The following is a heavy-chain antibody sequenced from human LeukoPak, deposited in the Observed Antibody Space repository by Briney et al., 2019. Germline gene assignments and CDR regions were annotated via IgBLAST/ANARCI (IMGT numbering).Heavy chain of an antibody. V-gene: IGHV6-1*01. CDR1: GDSVSSNSVT. CDR2: TYCRSKWNN. Sequence: SQTLSLTCAISGDSVSSNSVTWNWIRQSLSRGLEWLGRTYCRSKWNNDYAPSVKSRITINPDTTKNQLSLQLNSVTPEDTAVYYCARRAPGARGFDYWGQGTLVTVSS. J-gene: IGHJ4*02. CDR3: ARRAPGARGFDY. D-gene: IGHD2-2*01.